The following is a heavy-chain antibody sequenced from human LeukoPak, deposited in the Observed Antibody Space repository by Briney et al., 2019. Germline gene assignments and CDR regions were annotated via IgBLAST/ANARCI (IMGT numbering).Heavy chain of an antibody. CDR3: ARVYSSGWYYHYYYYMDV. V-gene: IGHV1-8*01. D-gene: IGHD6-19*01. Sequence: ASVEVSCEASGYTFTSYDINWVRQATGQGLEWMGWMNPNSGNTGYAQKFQGRVTMTRNTSISTAYMELSSLRSEDTAVYYCARVYSSGWYYHYYYYMDVWGKGTTVTVSS. CDR2: MNPNSGNT. CDR1: GYTFTSYD. J-gene: IGHJ6*03.